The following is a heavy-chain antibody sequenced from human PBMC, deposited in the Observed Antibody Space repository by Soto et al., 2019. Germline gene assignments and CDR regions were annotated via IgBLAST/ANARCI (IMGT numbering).Heavy chain of an antibody. Sequence: VASVKVSCKASGGTFSSYAISWVRQAPGQGLEWMGGIIPIFGTANYAQKFQGRVTITADKSTSTAYMELSSLRSEDTAVYYCARGPTAMADYYYYYGMDVWGQGTTVTVSS. CDR1: GGTFSSYA. CDR2: IIPIFGTA. J-gene: IGHJ6*02. D-gene: IGHD5-18*01. CDR3: ARGPTAMADYYYYYGMDV. V-gene: IGHV1-69*06.